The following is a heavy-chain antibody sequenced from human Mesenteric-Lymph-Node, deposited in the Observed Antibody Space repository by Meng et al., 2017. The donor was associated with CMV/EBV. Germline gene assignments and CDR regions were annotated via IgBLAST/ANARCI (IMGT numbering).Heavy chain of an antibody. D-gene: IGHD2-2*02. Sequence: ASVKVSCKASGYSFIKYGISWMRQAPGQGLEWMGWITTYNDDTNYAQRFQGRVTMTTDTSTSTAYLEVRGLRSDDTAVYYCARRGLWCSSTSCYMLYAMDVWGQGTTVTVSS. V-gene: IGHV1-18*01. CDR1: GYSFIKYG. CDR3: ARRGLWCSSTSCYMLYAMDV. CDR2: ITTYNDDT. J-gene: IGHJ6*02.